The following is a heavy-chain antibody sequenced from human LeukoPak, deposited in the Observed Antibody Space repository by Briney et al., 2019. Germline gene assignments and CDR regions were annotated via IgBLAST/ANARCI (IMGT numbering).Heavy chain of an antibody. CDR2: TYYGGNT. Sequence: SETLSLTCTVSGGSISRGGDYWTWIRQHPGKGLEWIGNTYYGGNTYYNPSLKSRGTISIDTSKNQFSLKLTSVTAADTAVYYCVREDYSSGWCGIIDYWGQGTLVTVSS. V-gene: IGHV4-31*03. D-gene: IGHD6-19*01. J-gene: IGHJ4*02. CDR3: VREDYSSGWCGIIDY. CDR1: GGSISRGGDY.